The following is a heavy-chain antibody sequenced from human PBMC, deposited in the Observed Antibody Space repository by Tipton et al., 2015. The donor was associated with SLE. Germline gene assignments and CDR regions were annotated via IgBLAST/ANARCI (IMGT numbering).Heavy chain of an antibody. V-gene: IGHV4-61*01. D-gene: IGHD2-15*01. CDR1: GGSISSSNW. CDR2: IYYSGST. J-gene: IGHJ6*03. Sequence: LSLTCAISGGSISSSNWWSWIRQPPGKGLEWIGYIYYSGSTNYNPSLKSRVTISVDTSKNQFSLKLSSVTAADTAVYYCARGVVYCSGGICYFPYYYYMDVWGKGTTVTVSS. CDR3: ARGVVYCSGGICYFPYYYYMDV.